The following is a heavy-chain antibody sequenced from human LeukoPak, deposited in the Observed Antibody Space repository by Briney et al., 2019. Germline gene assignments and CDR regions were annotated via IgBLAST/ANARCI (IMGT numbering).Heavy chain of an antibody. CDR1: GYSISSGYY. CDR3: ARVRSWYPDY. J-gene: IGHJ4*02. D-gene: IGHD6-13*01. CDR2: IYHSGST. Sequence: PSETLSLTCAVSGYSISSGYYWGGIRQPPGKGLEWIGSIYHSGSTYYNPSLKSRVTTSVDTSKNQFSLKLSSVTAADTAVYYCARVRSWYPDYWGQGTLVTVSS. V-gene: IGHV4-38-2*01.